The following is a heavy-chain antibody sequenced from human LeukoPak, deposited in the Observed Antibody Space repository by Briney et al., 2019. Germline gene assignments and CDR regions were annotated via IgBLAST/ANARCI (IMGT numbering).Heavy chain of an antibody. Sequence: ECSVTLSLTCTVSGDSINSLDLWSWVRQPPGKGLECIGEMYLSGTTHSNPSVKSRVTISIDKSKNHFFLNLSSVTAADTAVYYCAGLVGRYSSGLYYYYFDYWGQGTLVTVSS. V-gene: IGHV4-4*02. CDR1: GDSINSLDL. D-gene: IGHD3-22*01. CDR3: AGLVGRYSSGLYYYYFDY. J-gene: IGHJ4*02. CDR2: MYLSGTT.